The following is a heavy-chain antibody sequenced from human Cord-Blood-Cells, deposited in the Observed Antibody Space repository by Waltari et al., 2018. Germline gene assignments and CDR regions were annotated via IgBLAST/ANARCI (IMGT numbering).Heavy chain of an antibody. CDR3: ARAPLDYGDYRYFDL. CDR2: ISYDGSNK. V-gene: IGHV3-30*04. J-gene: IGHJ2*01. Sequence: QVQLVESGGGVVQPGRSLRLSCAASGFTFSSYAMHWVRQAPGKGLEWVAVISYDGSNKYYADSVKGRFTISRDNSKNTLYLQMNSLRAEDTAVYYCARAPLDYGDYRYFDLWGRGTLVTVSS. D-gene: IGHD4-17*01. CDR1: GFTFSSYA.